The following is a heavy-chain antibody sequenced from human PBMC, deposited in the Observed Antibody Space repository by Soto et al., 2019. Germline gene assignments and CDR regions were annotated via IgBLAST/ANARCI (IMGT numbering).Heavy chain of an antibody. V-gene: IGHV3-30*18. Sequence: GGSLRLSCAASGFTFSSYGMHWVRQAPGKGLEWVAVISYDGSNKYYADSVKGRFTISRDNSKNTLYLQMNSLRAEDTAVYYCAKGIELYYYDSGGYDYWSQGTLVTVSS. J-gene: IGHJ4*02. CDR1: GFTFSSYG. CDR3: AKGIELYYYDSGGYDY. CDR2: ISYDGSNK. D-gene: IGHD3-22*01.